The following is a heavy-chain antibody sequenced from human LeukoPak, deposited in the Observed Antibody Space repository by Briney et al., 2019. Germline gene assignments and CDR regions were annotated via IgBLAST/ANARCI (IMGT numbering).Heavy chain of an antibody. J-gene: IGHJ6*02. CDR2: IIPIFGTA. D-gene: IGHD2-2*01. CDR1: GYTFTGYY. CDR3: ATSLVWDIVVVPAANGNYYYGMDV. V-gene: IGHV1-69*13. Sequence: SVKVSCKASGYTFTGYYMHWVRQAPGQGLEWMGGIIPIFGTANYAQKFQGRVTITADESTSTAYMELSSLRSEDTAVYYCATSLVWDIVVVPAANGNYYYGMDVWGQGTTVTVSS.